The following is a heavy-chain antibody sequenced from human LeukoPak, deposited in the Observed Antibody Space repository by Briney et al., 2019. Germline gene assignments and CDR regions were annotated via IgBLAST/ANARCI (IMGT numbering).Heavy chain of an antibody. CDR2: IKSKTDGGTT. D-gene: IGHD6-19*01. V-gene: IGHV3-15*07. Sequence: PGGSLRLSCAASGFTFSNAWMNWVRQAPGKGLEWVGRIKSKTDGGTTDYAAPVKGRFTISRDDSKNTQYLQMNSLKTEDTAVYYCTTGGYSSGWYFDYWGQGTLVTVSS. CDR1: GFTFSNAW. CDR3: TTGGYSSGWYFDY. J-gene: IGHJ4*02.